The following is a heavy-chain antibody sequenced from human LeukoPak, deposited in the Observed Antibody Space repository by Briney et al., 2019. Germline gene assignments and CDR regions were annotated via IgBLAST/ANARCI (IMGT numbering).Heavy chain of an antibody. J-gene: IGHJ4*02. CDR2: ISYDGSNK. V-gene: IGHV3-30*03. D-gene: IGHD3-10*01. Sequence: PGGSLRLSCAASGFTFSSYGMHWVRQAPGKGLEWVAVISYDGSNKYYADSVKGRFTISRDNSKNTLYLQMNSLKTEDTAVYYCTTYYYAVTTGYFDSWGQGTLVTVST. CDR3: TTYYYAVTTGYFDS. CDR1: GFTFSSYG.